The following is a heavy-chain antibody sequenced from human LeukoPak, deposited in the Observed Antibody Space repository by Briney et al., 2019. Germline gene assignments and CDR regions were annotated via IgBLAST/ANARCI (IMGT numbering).Heavy chain of an antibody. CDR2: IILILGIA. D-gene: IGHD7-27*01. J-gene: IGHJ4*02. V-gene: IGHV1-69*02. CDR3: ATVPVTGEIDY. CDR1: GGTFSSYT. Sequence: ASVKVSCKASGGTFSSYTISWVRQAPGQGLEWMGRIILILGIANYAQKFQGRVTITADKSTSTAYMELSSLRSEDTAVYYCATVPVTGEIDYWGQGTLVTVSS.